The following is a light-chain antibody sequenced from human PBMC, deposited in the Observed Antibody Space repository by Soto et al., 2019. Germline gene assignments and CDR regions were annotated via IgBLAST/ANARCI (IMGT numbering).Light chain of an antibody. CDR2: WAS. Sequence: DIVMTQSPDSLAVSLGERATINCKSSQSVLYSSNNKNYLAWYQQKPGQPPKLLIYWASTRESGVPDRFSGSGSGTAFTLTISSMSLEDVAFYFCLQYSRPWTFGQGTKVEIK. CDR3: LQYSRPWT. CDR1: QSVLYSSNNKNY. J-gene: IGKJ1*01. V-gene: IGKV4-1*01.